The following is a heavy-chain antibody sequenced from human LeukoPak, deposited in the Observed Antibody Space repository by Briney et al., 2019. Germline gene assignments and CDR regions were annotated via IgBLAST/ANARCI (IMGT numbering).Heavy chain of an antibody. CDR1: GGSISSGSYY. CDR3: ARGVGATNDY. V-gene: IGHV4-61*02. J-gene: IGHJ4*02. D-gene: IGHD1-26*01. Sequence: PSETLSLTCTVSGGSISSGSYYWSWIRQPPGKGLEWIGRIYTSGSTNYNPPLKSRVTISVDTSKNQFSLKLSSVTAADTAVYYCARGVGATNDYWGQGTLVTVSS. CDR2: IYTSGST.